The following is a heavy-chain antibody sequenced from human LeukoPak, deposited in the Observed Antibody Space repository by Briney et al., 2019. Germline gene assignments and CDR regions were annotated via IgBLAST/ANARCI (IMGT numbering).Heavy chain of an antibody. J-gene: IGHJ5*02. CDR1: GGTFSSYA. CDR3: ARAGYGGNWFDP. Sequence: ASVKVSCKASGGTFSSYAISWVRQAPGQGLEWMGGIIPIFGTANYAQKLQGRVTMTTDTSTSTAYMELRSLRSDDTAVYYCARAGYGGNWFDPWGQGTLVTVSS. V-gene: IGHV1-69*05. CDR2: IIPIFGTA. D-gene: IGHD4-23*01.